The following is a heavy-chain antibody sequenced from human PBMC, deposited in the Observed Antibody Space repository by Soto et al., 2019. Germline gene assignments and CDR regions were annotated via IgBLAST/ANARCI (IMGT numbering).Heavy chain of an antibody. V-gene: IGHV3-23*01. CDR1: GFTFSSYA. D-gene: IGHD1-26*01. J-gene: IGHJ4*02. CDR3: ARRGSGSYYDY. Sequence: GGSLRLSCAASGFTFSSYAMRWVRQAPEKGLEWVSAISGNGGSTYYADSVKGRFTISRDNSKNTLYLQMNSLRAEDTAVYYCARRGSGSYYDYWGQGTLVTVSS. CDR2: ISGNGGST.